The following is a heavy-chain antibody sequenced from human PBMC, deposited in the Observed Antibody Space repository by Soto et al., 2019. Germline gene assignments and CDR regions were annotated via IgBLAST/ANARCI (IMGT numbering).Heavy chain of an antibody. V-gene: IGHV4-59*01. Sequence: QVQLQESGPGLVKPSETLSLTCTVSGGSISSYYWSWIRQPPGKGLEWIGYISYSGSTNYNPSLKSRVTISVDTSKNQYSLKRRAVTAADTAVYYCARDRGMSYRMDVWGQGTTVTVSS. CDR3: ARDRGMSYRMDV. CDR1: GGSISSYY. J-gene: IGHJ6*02. D-gene: IGHD1-20*01. CDR2: ISYSGST.